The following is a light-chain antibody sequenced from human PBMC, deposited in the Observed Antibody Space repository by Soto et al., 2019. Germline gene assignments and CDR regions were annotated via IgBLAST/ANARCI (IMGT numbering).Light chain of an antibody. J-gene: IGKJ1*01. V-gene: IGKV2-24*01. CDR2: RIS. CDR3: LQATQSPWT. CDR1: QSLLHSNGHTY. Sequence: DVVMTQTPLSSTVTLGQPASISCRSSQSLLHSNGHTYLSWLQVRPGQPPRLLIYRISKRFSGVPDRFSGSGAGTDFTLKNSRVEAEDVVVYYCLQATQSPWTFGQGTKV.